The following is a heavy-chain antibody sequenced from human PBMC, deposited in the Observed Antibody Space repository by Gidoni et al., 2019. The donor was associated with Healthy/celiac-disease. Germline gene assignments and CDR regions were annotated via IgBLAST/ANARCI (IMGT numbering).Heavy chain of an antibody. CDR1: VFTFSSYS. D-gene: IGHD3-10*01. CDR3: AFSQVVGWYFDY. CDR2: ISSSSSYI. J-gene: IGHJ4*02. V-gene: IGHV3-21*01. Sequence: EVQLVESGGGLVKPGGSLRLSCAASVFTFSSYSMNWVRQAPGKGLEWVSSISSSSSYIYYADSVKGRFTISRDNAKNSLYLQMNSLRAEDTAVYYCAFSQVVGWYFDYWCQGTLVTVSS.